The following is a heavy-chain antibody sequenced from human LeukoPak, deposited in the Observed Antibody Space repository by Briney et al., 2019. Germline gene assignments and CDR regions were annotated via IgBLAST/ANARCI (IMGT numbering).Heavy chain of an antibody. CDR3: ATARSYGDYFDY. CDR1: GYTLTELS. J-gene: IGHJ4*02. V-gene: IGHV1-24*01. Sequence: GASVKVSCKDSGYTLTELSMHWVRQAPGKGLEWMGGFDPEDGETIYAQKFQGRVTMTEDTSTDTAYMELSSLRSEDTAVYYCATARSYGDYFDYWGQGTLVTVSS. CDR2: FDPEDGET. D-gene: IGHD5-18*01.